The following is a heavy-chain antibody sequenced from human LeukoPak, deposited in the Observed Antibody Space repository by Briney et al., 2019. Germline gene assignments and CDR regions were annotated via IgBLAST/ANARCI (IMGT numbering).Heavy chain of an antibody. CDR3: ASHGTGYFDY. J-gene: IGHJ4*02. CDR1: GGSFSGYY. CDR2: INHSGST. Sequence: PSETLSLTCAVYGGSFSGYYWSWILQPPGKGLEWIGEINHSGSTNYNPSLKSRVTISVDTSKNQFSLKLSSVTAADTAVYYCASHGTGYFDYWGQGTLVTVSS. D-gene: IGHD2-8*02. V-gene: IGHV4-34*01.